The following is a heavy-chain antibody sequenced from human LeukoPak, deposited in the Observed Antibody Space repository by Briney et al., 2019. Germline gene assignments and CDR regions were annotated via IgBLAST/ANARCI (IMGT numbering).Heavy chain of an antibody. J-gene: IGHJ4*02. CDR3: AGHHPRNTVDF. Sequence: SETLSLTCAVYGVSFSGYYWSWIRQPPGKGLEWIGEINHSGSTNYNPSLKSRVTISLDTSKNQFSLKLSSVTAADTAVYYCAGHHPRNTVDFWGQGTLVTVSS. CDR2: INHSGST. CDR1: GVSFSGYY. D-gene: IGHD2/OR15-2a*01. V-gene: IGHV4-34*01.